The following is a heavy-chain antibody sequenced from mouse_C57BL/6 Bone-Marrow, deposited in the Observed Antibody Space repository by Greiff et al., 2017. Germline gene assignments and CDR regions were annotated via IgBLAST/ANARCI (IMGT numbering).Heavy chain of an antibody. CDR2: INPNNGGT. V-gene: IGHV1-22*01. D-gene: IGHD2-4*01. Sequence: EVQLQQSGPELVKPGASVKMSCKASGYTFTDYNMHWVKQSHGKSLEWIGYINPNNGGTSSNQKFKGKATLPVNKSSSTAYMELRSLTSEESAVYYCATYDYDWFAYWGQGTLVTVSA. J-gene: IGHJ3*01. CDR1: GYTFTDYN. CDR3: ATYDYDWFAY.